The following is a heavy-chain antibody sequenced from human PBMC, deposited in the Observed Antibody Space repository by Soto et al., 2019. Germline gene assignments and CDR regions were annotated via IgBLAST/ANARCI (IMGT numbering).Heavy chain of an antibody. V-gene: IGHV3-53*01. CDR2: IYSGGST. CDR1: GFTVSSNY. Sequence: PGGSLRLSCAASGFTVSSNYMSWVRQAPGKGLEWVSVIYSGGSTYYADSVKGRFTISRDNSKNTLYLQMNSLRAEDTAVYYCARDKPDDYYYGMDAWGQGTTVTVSS. CDR3: ARDKPDDYYYGMDA. J-gene: IGHJ6*02.